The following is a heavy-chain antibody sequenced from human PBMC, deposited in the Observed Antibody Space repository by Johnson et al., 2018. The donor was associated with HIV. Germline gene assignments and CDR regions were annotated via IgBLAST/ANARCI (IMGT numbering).Heavy chain of an antibody. Sequence: VQVLESGGGLVQPGGSLRLSCAASGFTFNNYAMSWVRQAPGKGLEWVSGISGSAGSTYYTDSVKGRFTISIDNSKNTLFLQMNSLRVEDTAVYYCAILAGLDYGDSLDAFDIWGQGTMVTVSS. V-gene: IGHV3-23*01. D-gene: IGHD4-17*01. CDR2: ISGSAGST. J-gene: IGHJ3*02. CDR1: GFTFNNYA. CDR3: AILAGLDYGDSLDAFDI.